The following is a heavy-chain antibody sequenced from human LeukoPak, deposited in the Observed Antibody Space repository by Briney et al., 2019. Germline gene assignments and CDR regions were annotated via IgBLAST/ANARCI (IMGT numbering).Heavy chain of an antibody. CDR2: IRSKANSYAT. V-gene: IGHV3-73*01. CDR3: TRLTDAFDI. CDR1: GFTFTTYW. Sequence: GGSLRLSCAASGFTFTTYWMSWVRQASGKGLEWVGRIRSKANSYATAYAASVKGRFTISRDDSKNTAYLQMNSLKTEDTAVYYCTRLTDAFDIWGKGTTVTVSS. J-gene: IGHJ3*02.